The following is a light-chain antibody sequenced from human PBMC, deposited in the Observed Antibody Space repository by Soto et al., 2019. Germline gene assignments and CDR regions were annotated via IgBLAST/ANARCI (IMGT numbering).Light chain of an antibody. CDR3: QQNYDAQFT. V-gene: IGKV1-39*01. CDR1: QGISHY. J-gene: IGKJ4*01. Sequence: DIQLTQSPSSLSASVGDEVTITCRASQGISHYLTWYQQKPGRAPTLLIYGVSTLQSGVPPRFSGGGYATEFTLTISNLQLEDFATYYCQQNYDAQFTFGGGTRVEIK. CDR2: GVS.